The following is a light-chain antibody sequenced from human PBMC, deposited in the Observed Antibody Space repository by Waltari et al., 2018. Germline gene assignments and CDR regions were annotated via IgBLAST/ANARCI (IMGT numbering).Light chain of an antibody. CDR2: DAS. CDR1: QTVRSY. J-gene: IGKJ2*01. CDR3: QQRSNWPYT. V-gene: IGKV3-11*01. Sequence: SCRASQTVRSYLAWYQQRPGQTPRLLIFDASSRATGISAKFSGSGSVTDFTLTVSNLEPEDFAVYYCQQRSNWPYTFGQGTRVEIK.